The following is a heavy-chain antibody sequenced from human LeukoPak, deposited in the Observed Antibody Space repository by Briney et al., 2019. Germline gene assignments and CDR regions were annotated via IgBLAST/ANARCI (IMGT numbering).Heavy chain of an antibody. D-gene: IGHD3-9*01. CDR2: INPNSGGT. CDR1: GYTFTGYY. CDR3: ARVPGILTGYYPF. J-gene: IGHJ4*02. Sequence: ASVKVSCKASGYTFTGYYMHWVRQAPGQGLEWMGWINPNSGGTNYAQKFQGRVTMTRDTSISTAYMELSRLRSDDTAVYYCARVPGILTGYYPFWGQGTLVTVSS. V-gene: IGHV1-2*02.